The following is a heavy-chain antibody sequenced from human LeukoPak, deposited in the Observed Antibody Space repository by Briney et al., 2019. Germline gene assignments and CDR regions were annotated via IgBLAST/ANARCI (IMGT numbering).Heavy chain of an antibody. CDR2: IYSGGST. J-gene: IGHJ2*01. CDR3: ARGGRSSKPASWYFDL. Sequence: PGGSLRLSCAASGFTVSSNYMSWLRQAPGKGLEWVSLIYSGGSTYYADSVKGRFTISRDNSKNTLYLQMNSLRAEDTAVYYGARGGRSSKPASWYFDLWGRGTLVTVSS. D-gene: IGHD6-19*01. CDR1: GFTVSSNY. V-gene: IGHV3-53*01.